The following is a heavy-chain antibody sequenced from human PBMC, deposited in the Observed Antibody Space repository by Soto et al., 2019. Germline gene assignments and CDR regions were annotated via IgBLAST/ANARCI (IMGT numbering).Heavy chain of an antibody. V-gene: IGHV3-15*07. CDR2: IKSKTDAGTI. D-gene: IGHD6-13*01. Sequence: EVQLVESGGGLVQPGGSLRLSCAASSFTFSNAWMNWVRQAPGKGLEWVGRIKSKTDAGTIDYAAPVKCRFTISRDNSKYTLLLRMNGLKTEDTARYYCTTIGSSWGSWGQGTLVTVSS. CDR1: SFTFSNAW. CDR3: TTIGSSWGS. J-gene: IGHJ1*01.